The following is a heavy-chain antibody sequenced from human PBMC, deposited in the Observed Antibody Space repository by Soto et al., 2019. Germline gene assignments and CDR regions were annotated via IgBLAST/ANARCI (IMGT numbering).Heavy chain of an antibody. V-gene: IGHV1-8*01. D-gene: IGHD3-3*01. CDR2: MNPNSGNT. CDR1: GYTFTSYD. CDR3: ARGLYYDFWSGSNWFDP. J-gene: IGHJ5*02. Sequence: ASVKVSCKASGYTFTSYDINWVRQATGQGLEWMGWMNPNSGNTGYAQKFQGRVTMTRNTSISTAYMELSSLRSEDTAVYYCARGLYYDFWSGSNWFDPWGQGTPVTVSS.